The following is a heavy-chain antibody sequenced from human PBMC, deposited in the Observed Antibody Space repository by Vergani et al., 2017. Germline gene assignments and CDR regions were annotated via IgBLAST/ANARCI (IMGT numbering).Heavy chain of an antibody. CDR3: ARDLWYGGNWYDY. D-gene: IGHD4-23*01. Sequence: VQLVESGGGLVQPGGSLRLSCAASGFTFSSYAMHWVRQAPGKGLEWVAVISYDGSNKYYADSVKGRFTISRDNSKNTLYLQMNSLRAEDTAVYYCARDLWYGGNWYDYWGQGTLVTVSS. CDR2: ISYDGSNK. V-gene: IGHV3-30-3*01. J-gene: IGHJ5*01. CDR1: GFTFSSYA.